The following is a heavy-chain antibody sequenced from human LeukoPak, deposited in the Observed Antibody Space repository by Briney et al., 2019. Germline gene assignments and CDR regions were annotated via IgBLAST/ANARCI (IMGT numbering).Heavy chain of an antibody. CDR1: GFTFDDYA. CDR2: ISWNSGSI. CDR3: ARRAGAYTHPYDY. Sequence: GGSLRLSCAASGFTFDDYAMHWVRQAPGKGLEWVSGISWNSGSIGYADSVKGRFTISRDNAKNSLYLQMNSLRAEDTAVYYCARRAGAYTHPYDYWGQGTLVTVS. D-gene: IGHD3-16*01. J-gene: IGHJ4*02. V-gene: IGHV3-9*01.